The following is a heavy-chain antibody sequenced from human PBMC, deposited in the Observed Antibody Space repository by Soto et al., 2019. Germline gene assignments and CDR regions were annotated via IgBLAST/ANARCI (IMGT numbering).Heavy chain of an antibody. D-gene: IGHD3-3*01. Sequence: GGSLRLSCAASGFTFSSYGMHWVRQAPGKGLEWVAVIWYDGSNKYYADSVKGRFTISRDNSKNTLYLQMNSLRAEDTAVYYCARDPVDNFRIIWSGSHDPWYFDYWGQGTLVTVSS. CDR1: GFTFSSYG. CDR3: ARDPVDNFRIIWSGSHDPWYFDY. J-gene: IGHJ4*02. CDR2: IWYDGSNK. V-gene: IGHV3-33*01.